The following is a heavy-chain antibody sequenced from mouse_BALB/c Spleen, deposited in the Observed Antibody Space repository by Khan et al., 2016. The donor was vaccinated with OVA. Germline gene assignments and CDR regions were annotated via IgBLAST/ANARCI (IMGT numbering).Heavy chain of an antibody. CDR1: GFSFSAYC. CDR2: IISDGYYT. Sequence: EVQLVESGGDLVRPGRSLKLSCAASGFSFSAYCMSWVRQSSDKRLLWVVTIISDGYYTYYPASLKGRFIISRDTSKNTLYLQLRCLKSEDTAMYYCASHLRVSLAYWGQGTLVTVSA. CDR3: ASHLRVSLAY. J-gene: IGHJ3*01. V-gene: IGHV5-6*01.